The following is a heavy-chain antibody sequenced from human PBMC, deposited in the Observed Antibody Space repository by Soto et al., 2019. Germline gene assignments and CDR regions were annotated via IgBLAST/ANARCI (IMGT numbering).Heavy chain of an antibody. J-gene: IGHJ5*02. D-gene: IGHD1-26*01. CDR2: ISGSGGST. CDR3: AKQYSGAWTGGGWFAP. V-gene: IGHV3-23*01. CDR1: EIIFSSYA. Sequence: EVQLLESGGGLVQPGGSLRLSCAASEIIFSSYAMSWVRQAPGKGLEWVSSISGSGGSTYYADSVKGRFTISGDNSKNTRYLKKNSGRAGDRAVYSWAKQYSGAWTGGGWFAPGGRGPLVPVPS.